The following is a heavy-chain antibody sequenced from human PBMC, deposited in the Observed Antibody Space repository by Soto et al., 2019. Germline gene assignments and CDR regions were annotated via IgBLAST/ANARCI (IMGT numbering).Heavy chain of an antibody. CDR3: ARASAIVLVPDAKIGCSGGSRSADYSDYYGMAV. D-gene: IGHD2-15*01. J-gene: IGHJ6*02. Sequence: QVQLVQSGAEVKKPGSSVKVSCKASGGTFSSYAISWVRQAPGQGLEWLGGIIPILGTANDAQKFQGRVTITAEEPPRTANMELSSLEAGGTAAYCGARASAIVLVPDAKIGCSGGSRSADYSDYYGMAVWGQGNTGTVS. CDR2: IIPILGTA. V-gene: IGHV1-69*12. CDR1: GGTFSSYA.